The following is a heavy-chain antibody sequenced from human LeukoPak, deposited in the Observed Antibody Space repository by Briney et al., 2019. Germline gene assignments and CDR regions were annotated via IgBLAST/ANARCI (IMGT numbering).Heavy chain of an antibody. CDR1: GFTFSSYS. Sequence: GGSLRLSCVVSGFTFSSYSMNWVRQAPGKGLEWVSYISSGSSTIYYADSVKGRFTISRDNAKNSLYLQMNSLRAEDTAVYYCARENYDSSGSPFDYWGQGTLVTVSS. D-gene: IGHD3-22*01. CDR2: ISSGSSTI. V-gene: IGHV3-48*04. CDR3: ARENYDSSGSPFDY. J-gene: IGHJ4*02.